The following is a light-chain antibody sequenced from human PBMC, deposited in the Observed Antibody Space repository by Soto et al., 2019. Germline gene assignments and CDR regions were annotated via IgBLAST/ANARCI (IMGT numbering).Light chain of an antibody. Sequence: QSALTQPASVSGSPGQSITVSCTGTSSDIGSYNLVSWYQHHPGKAPKLMIYAVSKRPSGVSSRFSGSKSGNTASLTISGLQAEDEADYFCCSYAGSSTLLFGGGTKVTVL. V-gene: IGLV2-23*02. CDR1: SSDIGSYNL. CDR2: AVS. J-gene: IGLJ3*02. CDR3: CSYAGSSTLL.